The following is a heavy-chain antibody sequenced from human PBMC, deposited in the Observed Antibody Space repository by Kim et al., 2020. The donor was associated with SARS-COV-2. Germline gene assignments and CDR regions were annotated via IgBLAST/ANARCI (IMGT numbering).Heavy chain of an antibody. D-gene: IGHD6-6*01. Sequence: SETLSLTCAVYGGSFSGYYWSWIRQPPGKGLEWIGEINHSGSTNYNPSLKSRVTISVDTSKNQFSLKLSSVTAADTAVYYCARARGIAARPVWFDPWGQG. J-gene: IGHJ5*02. CDR1: GGSFSGYY. V-gene: IGHV4-34*01. CDR3: ARARGIAARPVWFDP. CDR2: INHSGST.